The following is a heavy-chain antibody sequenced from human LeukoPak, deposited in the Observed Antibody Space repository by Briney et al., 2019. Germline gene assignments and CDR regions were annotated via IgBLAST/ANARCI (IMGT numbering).Heavy chain of an antibody. V-gene: IGHV4-59*01. CDR2: IYYSGST. J-gene: IGHJ6*02. CDR3: ARGSGSMIVGYYGMDV. Sequence: ASETLSLTCTVSGGSISSYYWSWIRQPSGKGLEWIGYIYYSGSTNYNPSLKSRVTISVDTSKNQFSLKLSSVTAADTAVYYCARGSGSMIVGYYGMDVWGQGTTVTVSS. CDR1: GGSISSYY. D-gene: IGHD3-22*01.